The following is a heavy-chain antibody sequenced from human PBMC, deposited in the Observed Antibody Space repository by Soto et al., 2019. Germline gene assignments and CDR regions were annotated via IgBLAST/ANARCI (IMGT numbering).Heavy chain of an antibody. Sequence: EVQLLQSGGDLVQPGGSLRLSCAASGLTSNTYAMSWVRQAPGKGLEWVSGISGSGGSTYYADSVKGRFTISRDNSKNMLYLQMNSLRAEDTAVYYCAKRLTTVTTVFDYWGQGTLVTVSS. D-gene: IGHD4-17*01. CDR3: AKRLTTVTTVFDY. CDR1: GLTSNTYA. J-gene: IGHJ4*02. CDR2: ISGSGGST. V-gene: IGHV3-23*01.